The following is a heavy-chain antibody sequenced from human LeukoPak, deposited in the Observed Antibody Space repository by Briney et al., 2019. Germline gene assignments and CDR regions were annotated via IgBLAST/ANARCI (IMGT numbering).Heavy chain of an antibody. CDR3: ARGRCSSTSCYRRDYYYYMDV. CDR2: IIPIFGTA. V-gene: IGHV1-69*06. CDR1: GGTFSSYA. J-gene: IGHJ6*03. D-gene: IGHD2-2*02. Sequence: SVKVSCKASGGTFSSYAISWVRQAPGQGLEWMGGIIPIFGTANYAQKFQGRVTITADKSTSTAYMELSSLRSEDTAVYYCARGRCSSTSCYRRDYYYYMDVWGKGTTVTVSS.